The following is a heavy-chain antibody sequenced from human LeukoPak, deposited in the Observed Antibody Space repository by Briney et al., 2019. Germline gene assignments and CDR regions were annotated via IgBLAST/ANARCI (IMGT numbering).Heavy chain of an antibody. Sequence: SETLSLTCTVSGGSISSSSYYWGWIRQPPGKGLEWIGSIYYSGSTYYNPSLKSRVTISVDTSKNHFSLKLTSVTAADTAVYYCARELYCSGGSCHSRDAFDIWGQGTMVTVSS. V-gene: IGHV4-39*02. CDR2: IYYSGST. CDR1: GGSISSSSYY. D-gene: IGHD2-15*01. J-gene: IGHJ3*02. CDR3: ARELYCSGGSCHSRDAFDI.